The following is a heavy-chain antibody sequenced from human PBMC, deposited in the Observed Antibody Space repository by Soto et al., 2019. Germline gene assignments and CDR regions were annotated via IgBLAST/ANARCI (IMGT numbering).Heavy chain of an antibody. CDR2: IYYSGST. J-gene: IGHJ1*01. CDR3: ARHDVAYALTGNFQH. D-gene: IGHD4-17*01. V-gene: IGHV4-59*08. CDR1: GGSISSYY. Sequence: PSETLSLTCTVSGGSISSYYWSWIRQPPGKGLEWIGYIYYSGSTNYNPSLKSRVTISVDTSKNQFSLKLSSVTAADTAVYYCARHDVAYALTGNFQHWGQGTLVTVSS.